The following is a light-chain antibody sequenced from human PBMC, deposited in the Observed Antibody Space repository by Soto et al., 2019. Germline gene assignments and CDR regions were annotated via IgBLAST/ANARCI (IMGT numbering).Light chain of an antibody. CDR1: QSVSSY. CDR3: QQRTDWVT. Sequence: EIMLTQSPATLSLSPGERATLSCRASQSVSSYLAWYQQKPGQAPRLLIYEASNRATGIPARFSGSGSGTDFTLTISSLESEDFAVYYCQQRTDWVTFGGGTKVEIK. V-gene: IGKV3-11*01. CDR2: EAS. J-gene: IGKJ4*01.